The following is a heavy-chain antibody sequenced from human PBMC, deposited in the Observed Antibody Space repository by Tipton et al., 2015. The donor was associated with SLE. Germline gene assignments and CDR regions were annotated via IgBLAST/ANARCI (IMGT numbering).Heavy chain of an antibody. Sequence: GLVKPSQTLSLTCAISGDSVSSNSAAWNWIRQSPSRGLEWLGRTYYRSKWSYNYAISVKSRITINPDTSKNQFSLQLNSVIPEDTAIYYCARHEVIEAPGSSSFASWGQGTLVSVSS. CDR1: GDSVSSNSAA. CDR2: TYYRSKWSY. CDR3: ARHEVIEAPGSSSFAS. V-gene: IGHV6-1*01. D-gene: IGHD6-13*01. J-gene: IGHJ4*02.